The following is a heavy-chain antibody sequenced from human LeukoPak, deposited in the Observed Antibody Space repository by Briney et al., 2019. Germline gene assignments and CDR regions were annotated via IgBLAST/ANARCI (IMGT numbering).Heavy chain of an antibody. CDR1: GGSISSYY. D-gene: IGHD3-3*01. CDR2: IYYSGST. Sequence: PSETLSLTCTVSGGSISSYYWSWIRQPPGKGLEWIGYIYYSGSTNYNPSLKSRVTISVDTSKNQSSLKLSSVTAADTAVYYCARDGLRFLEWLPTSQYYYYYGMDVWGQGTTVTVSS. J-gene: IGHJ6*02. CDR3: ARDGLRFLEWLPTSQYYYYYGMDV. V-gene: IGHV4-59*01.